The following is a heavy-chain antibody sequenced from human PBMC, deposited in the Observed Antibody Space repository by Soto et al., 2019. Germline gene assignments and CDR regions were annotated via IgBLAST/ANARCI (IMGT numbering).Heavy chain of an antibody. D-gene: IGHD3-16*01. J-gene: IGHJ6*04. CDR3: AGLGHGNFFTRTPMDV. CDR2: IWYDGSNK. V-gene: IGHV3-33*01. CDR1: GFTFSSYG. Sequence: GGSLRLSCAASGFTFSSYGMHWVRQAPGKGLEWVAVIWYDGSNKYYADSVKGRFTISRDNSKNTLYLQMNSLRAEDTAVYYCAGLGHGNFFTRTPMDVWGKGTTVTVSS.